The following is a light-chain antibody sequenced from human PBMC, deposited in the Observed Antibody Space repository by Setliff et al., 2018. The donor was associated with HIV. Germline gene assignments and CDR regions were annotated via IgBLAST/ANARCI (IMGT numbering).Light chain of an antibody. Sequence: QSVLTQPASVSGSPGQSIIISCTGTSNDVGDYNYVSWYQQHPGKAPKLMIYEVRIRPSGVSNRFSGSKSGNTASLTISGLQAEDEADYYCLSYTVNSTPLYVLGTGTKVTVL. CDR1: SNDVGDYNY. V-gene: IGLV2-14*01. CDR2: EVR. J-gene: IGLJ1*01. CDR3: LSYTVNSTPLYV.